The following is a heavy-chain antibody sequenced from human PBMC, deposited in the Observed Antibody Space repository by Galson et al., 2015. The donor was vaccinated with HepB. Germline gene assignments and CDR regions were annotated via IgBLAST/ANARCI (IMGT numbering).Heavy chain of an antibody. CDR1: GFTFDDYA. Sequence: SLRLSCAASGFTFDDYAMHWVRQAPGKGLEWVSGISWNSGSIGYADSVKGRFTISRDNAKNSLYLRMNSLRAEDTAVYYCARVGVGAGDYWGQGTLVTVSS. V-gene: IGHV3-9*01. CDR2: ISWNSGSI. CDR3: ARVGVGAGDY. D-gene: IGHD3-10*01. J-gene: IGHJ4*02.